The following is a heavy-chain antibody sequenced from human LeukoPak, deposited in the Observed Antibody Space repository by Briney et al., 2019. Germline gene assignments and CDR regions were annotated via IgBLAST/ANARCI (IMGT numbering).Heavy chain of an antibody. Sequence: GGSLRLSCAASGFTVSSNYMSWVRQAPGKGLEWVSAISGSGGSTYYADSVKGRFTISRDNSKNTLYLQMNSLRAEDTAVYYCAKDGGGETYFDYWGQGTLVTVSS. J-gene: IGHJ4*02. D-gene: IGHD3-16*01. CDR2: ISGSGGST. V-gene: IGHV3-23*01. CDR3: AKDGGGETYFDY. CDR1: GFTVSSNY.